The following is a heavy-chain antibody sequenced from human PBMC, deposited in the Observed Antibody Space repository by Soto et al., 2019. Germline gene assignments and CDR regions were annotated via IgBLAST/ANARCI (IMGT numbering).Heavy chain of an antibody. CDR3: ARVLGGYFDY. V-gene: IGHV4-59*01. Sequence: SETLSLTCTVSGGSISSYYWSWIRQPPGKGLEWIGYIYYSGSTNYNPSLKSRVTISVDTSKNQFSLKLSSVTAADTAAYYCARVLGGYFDYWGQGTLVTVSS. CDR2: IYYSGST. J-gene: IGHJ4*02. D-gene: IGHD2-15*01. CDR1: GGSISSYY.